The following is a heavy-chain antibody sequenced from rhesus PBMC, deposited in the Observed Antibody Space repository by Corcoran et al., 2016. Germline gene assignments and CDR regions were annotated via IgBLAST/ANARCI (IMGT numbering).Heavy chain of an antibody. V-gene: IGHV1-111*02. Sequence: EVQLVQCGAEVKKPGASVKISCKASGYTFTDYYLHWVRQAPEKGLEWMGRIDPEDAEAIHAQQYQDRVTITADTSTDTAYTELSSLRSGDTAVYYCATGGYWGQGVLVTVSS. J-gene: IGHJ4*01. CDR1: GYTFTDYY. CDR2: IDPEDAEA. CDR3: ATGGY.